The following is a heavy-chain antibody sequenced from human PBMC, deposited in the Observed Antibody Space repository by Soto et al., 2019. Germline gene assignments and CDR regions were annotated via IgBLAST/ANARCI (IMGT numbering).Heavy chain of an antibody. Sequence: EVQLAQSGADVKKPGESLKISCEGSGYDFANYCIAWVRQMPGKGLEWMGIIFPDDSDTKYSPSFQGQVTISADRSISTAYLQWSSLKASDSAMYYCGRLDDCGTVIDYWGQGTLVSVSS. CDR3: GRLDDCGTVIDY. J-gene: IGHJ4*02. CDR2: IFPDDSDT. CDR1: GYDFANYC. V-gene: IGHV5-51*01. D-gene: IGHD1-7*01.